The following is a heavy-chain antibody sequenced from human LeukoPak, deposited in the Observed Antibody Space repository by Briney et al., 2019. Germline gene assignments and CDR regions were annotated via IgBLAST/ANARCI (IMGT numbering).Heavy chain of an antibody. D-gene: IGHD1-26*01. CDR3: TRVGSGSYYYSYMDV. CDR1: GFTFSSYG. J-gene: IGHJ6*03. CDR2: ISGSGGST. Sequence: GGSLRLSCAASGFTFSSYGMSWVRQAPGKGLEWVSAISGSGGSTYYADSVKGRFTISRDNAKKTLYLQMSSLRADDTALYYCTRVGSGSYYYSYMDVWGKGTTVTVSS. V-gene: IGHV3-23*01.